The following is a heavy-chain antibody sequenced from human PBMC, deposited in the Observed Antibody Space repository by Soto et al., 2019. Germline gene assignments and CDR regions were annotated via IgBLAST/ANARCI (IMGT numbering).Heavy chain of an antibody. D-gene: IGHD3-22*01. CDR3: ASNYYDSGIDY. J-gene: IGHJ4*02. CDR1: GGSISSGGYS. V-gene: IGHV4-30-2*01. CDR2: IYHSGST. Sequence: TLSLTCAVSGGSISSGGYSWSWIRQPPGKGLEWIGYIYHSGSTYYNPSLKSRVTISVDRSKNQFSLKLSSVTAADTAVYYCASNYYDSGIDYWGQGTLVTVSS.